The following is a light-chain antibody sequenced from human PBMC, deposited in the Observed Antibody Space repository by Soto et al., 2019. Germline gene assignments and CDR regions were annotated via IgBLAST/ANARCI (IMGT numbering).Light chain of an antibody. CDR3: QSFDKYLSAVV. V-gene: IGLV1-40*01. Sequence: QSVLTQPPSVSGAPGERVTISCTGSSSDFGAGYRVRWYQQVPGTAPKLLIYDNTNRPSGVSVRFSGSKSGTSASLAISGLQAEDEADYYCQSFDKYLSAVVFGGGTKVTVL. CDR1: SSDFGAGYR. CDR2: DNT. J-gene: IGLJ2*01.